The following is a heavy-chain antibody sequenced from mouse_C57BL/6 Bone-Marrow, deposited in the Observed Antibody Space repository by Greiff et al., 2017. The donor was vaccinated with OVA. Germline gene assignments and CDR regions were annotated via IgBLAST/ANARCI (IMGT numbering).Heavy chain of an antibody. CDR2: INPNNGGT. D-gene: IGHD1-1*01. J-gene: IGHJ2*01. Sequence: VQLQQSGPELVKPGASVKMSCKASGYTFTDYNMHWVKQSHGKSLEWIGYINPNNGGTSYNQKFKGKATLTVNKSSSTAYMELRSLTSEDSAVYYCARLGITTVEGGFDYWGQGTTLTGSS. V-gene: IGHV1-22*01. CDR1: GYTFTDYN. CDR3: ARLGITTVEGGFDY.